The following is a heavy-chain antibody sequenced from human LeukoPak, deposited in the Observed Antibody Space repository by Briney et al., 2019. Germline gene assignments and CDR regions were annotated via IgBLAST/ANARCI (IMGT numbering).Heavy chain of an antibody. CDR3: ARFRGSSWYFDL. J-gene: IGHJ2*01. D-gene: IGHD2-15*01. V-gene: IGHV3-48*02. CDR2: ISSSSSSII. CDR1: GFTFSGYS. Sequence: GGSLRLSCAASGFTFSGYSMSWVRQAPGKGLEWVSYISSSSSSIINFADSVKGRFTISRDNAKNSLYLQMNSLRDEDTAVYYCARFRGSSWYFDLWGRGTLVTVSS.